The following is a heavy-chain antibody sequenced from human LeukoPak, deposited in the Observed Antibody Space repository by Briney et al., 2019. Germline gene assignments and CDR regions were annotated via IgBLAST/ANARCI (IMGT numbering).Heavy chain of an antibody. J-gene: IGHJ4*02. D-gene: IGHD6-6*01. V-gene: IGHV4-30-2*01. Sequence: PSETLSLTCLVSGGSITTGGYFWSWVRQQPGKGLEWIGYIYHSGSTYYNPSLKSRVTISVDRSKNQFSLKLSSVTAADTAVYYCARVRIAARLVDYWGQGTLVTVSS. CDR3: ARVRIAARLVDY. CDR1: GGSITTGGYF. CDR2: IYHSGST.